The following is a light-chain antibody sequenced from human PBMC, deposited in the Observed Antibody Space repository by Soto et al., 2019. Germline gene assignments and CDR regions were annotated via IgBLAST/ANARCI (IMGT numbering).Light chain of an antibody. J-gene: IGKJ1*01. CDR3: QHSYSRT. CDR2: GAS. V-gene: IGKV1-39*01. CDR1: QSIRTY. Sequence: DIQVTQSPSSLSASVGDRVTITCRASQSIRTYLNWYQPRPGKATKVLIYGASTLHRGVPSRFSGSGSETDFTLTITSLHPEDFATYYCQHSYSRTFGQGTKVDIK.